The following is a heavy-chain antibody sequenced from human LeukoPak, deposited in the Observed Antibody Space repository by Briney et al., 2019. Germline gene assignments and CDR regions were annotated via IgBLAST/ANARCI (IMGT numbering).Heavy chain of an antibody. CDR3: ARGVTMIVVVIHDWYFDL. J-gene: IGHJ2*01. CDR1: GGSISSGGYY. CDR2: IYYSGST. D-gene: IGHD3-22*01. V-gene: IGHV4-31*03. Sequence: PSETLSLTCTASGGSISSGGYYWSWIRQHPGKGLEWIGYIYYSGSTYYNPSLKSRVTISVDTSKNQFSLKLSSLTAADTAVYYCARGVTMIVVVIHDWYFDLWGRGTLVTVSS.